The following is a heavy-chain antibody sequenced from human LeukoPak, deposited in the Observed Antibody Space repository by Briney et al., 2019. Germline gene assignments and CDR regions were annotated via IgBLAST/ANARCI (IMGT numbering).Heavy chain of an antibody. CDR2: IKEDGSKR. Sequence: GGSLRLSCAASGFTFSNYSMNWVRQAPGKGLERVANIKEDGSKRFYGDSVKGRFIISRDNAKNSLYLQMDSLRAEDTAVYYCARDTYYYDSSGLFDYWGQGTLVTVSS. V-gene: IGHV3-7*01. D-gene: IGHD3-22*01. CDR1: GFTFSNYS. J-gene: IGHJ4*02. CDR3: ARDTYYYDSSGLFDY.